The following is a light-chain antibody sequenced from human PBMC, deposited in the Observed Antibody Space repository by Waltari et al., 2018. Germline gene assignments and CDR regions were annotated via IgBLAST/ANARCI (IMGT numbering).Light chain of an antibody. Sequence: QLVLTQSPSASASLGASVKLTCTLSSGHSSNIIAWLQQQPEKGPRYLMKVNSDGSHSKGDDIPDRFSGSSSGAERYLTISSVQSEVEADYYCQTGGNGTWVFGGGTTLTVL. CDR3: QTGGNGTWV. CDR1: SGHSSNI. J-gene: IGLJ3*02. V-gene: IGLV4-69*01. CDR2: VNSDGSH.